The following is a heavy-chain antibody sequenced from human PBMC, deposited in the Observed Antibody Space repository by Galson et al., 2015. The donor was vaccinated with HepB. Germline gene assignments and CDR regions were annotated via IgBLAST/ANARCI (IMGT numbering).Heavy chain of an antibody. CDR2: INSDAFTT. CDR1: GFTFSTYW. D-gene: IGHD3-16*01. Sequence: SLRLSCAASGFTFSTYWMHWVRQAPGKGLVWVSRINSDAFTTNYADSVKGRFTISRDNAKNTLYLQMNSLKTEDTAVYYCTTKFGSFWGQGTLVTVSS. V-gene: IGHV3-74*01. J-gene: IGHJ4*02. CDR3: TTKFGSF.